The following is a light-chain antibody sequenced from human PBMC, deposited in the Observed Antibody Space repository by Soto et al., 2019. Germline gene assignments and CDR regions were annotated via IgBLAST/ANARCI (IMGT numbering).Light chain of an antibody. J-gene: IGKJ1*01. V-gene: IGKV3-15*01. CDR2: DAS. CDR1: QSAISN. Sequence: DIVMTQSPATLSVSPGERVTLSCRASQSAISNLAWYQQKPGQTPRLLIYDASTRATDIPARFSGSGSGTDFTLTISSLLSEDFAVYYCQQYYNWPRTFGQGTKVDIK. CDR3: QQYYNWPRT.